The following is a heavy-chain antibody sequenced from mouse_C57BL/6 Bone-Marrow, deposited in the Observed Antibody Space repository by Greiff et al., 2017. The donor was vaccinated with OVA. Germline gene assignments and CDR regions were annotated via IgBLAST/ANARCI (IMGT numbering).Heavy chain of an antibody. D-gene: IGHD2-2*01. CDR2: IYPRSGNT. J-gene: IGHJ1*03. CDR3: ARRGYDYWYFDV. CDR1: GYTFTSYG. Sequence: VQLQQSGAELARPGASVKLSCKASGYTFTSYGISWVKQRTGQGLEWIGEIYPRSGNTYYNEKFKGKATLTADKSSSTAYMELRSLTSEDSAVDFCARRGYDYWYFDVWGTGTTVTVSS. V-gene: IGHV1-81*01.